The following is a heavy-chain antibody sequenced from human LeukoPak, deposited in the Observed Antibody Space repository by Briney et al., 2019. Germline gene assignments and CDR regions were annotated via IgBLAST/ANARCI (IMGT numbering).Heavy chain of an antibody. CDR1: GGSISSNNYY. D-gene: IGHD3-22*01. CDR3: ARGKTYYDISKDAFDI. Sequence: SETLSLTCSVSGGSISSNNYYWRWIRQPPGKGLEWIATIHYSGSTYFNPFLKSRLTISADTSKNQFSLRLSSVTAADTAVYYCARGKTYYDISKDAFDIWGQGTMVTVSS. V-gene: IGHV4-39*01. J-gene: IGHJ3*02. CDR2: IHYSGST.